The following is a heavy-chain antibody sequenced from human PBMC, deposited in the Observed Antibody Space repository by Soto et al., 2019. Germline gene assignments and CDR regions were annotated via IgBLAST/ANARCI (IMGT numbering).Heavy chain of an antibody. V-gene: IGHV1-8*01. J-gene: IGHJ6*02. CDR2: MSPDTGNT. Sequence: GASVKVSCKASEYTFTNSDVHWVRQASGRGLEWMGWMSPDTGNTGYAQKFQGRVTMTRNISINTAYMQLNSLTSQDSAVYFCARVPRIFLHHYAMDVWGQGTTVTVSS. D-gene: IGHD2-15*01. CDR1: EYTFTNSD. CDR3: ARVPRIFLHHYAMDV.